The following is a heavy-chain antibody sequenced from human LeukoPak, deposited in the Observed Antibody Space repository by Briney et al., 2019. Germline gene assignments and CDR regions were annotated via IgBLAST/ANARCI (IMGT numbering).Heavy chain of an antibody. D-gene: IGHD6-6*01. CDR1: GYTFTGYY. CDR2: INPNSGGT. J-gene: IGHJ4*02. V-gene: IGHV1-2*02. Sequence: ASVKVSCKASGYTFTGYYMHWVRQAPGQGLEWMGWINPNSGGTNYAQKFQGRVTMTRDTPISTAYMELSRLRSDDTAVYYCATLPGGGQLADFDYWGQGTLVTVSS. CDR3: ATLPGGGQLADFDY.